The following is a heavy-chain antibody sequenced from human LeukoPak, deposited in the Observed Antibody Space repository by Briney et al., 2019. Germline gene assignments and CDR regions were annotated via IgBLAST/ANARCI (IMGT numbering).Heavy chain of an antibody. Sequence: TSETLSLTCTVSGGSISSGGYYWSWIRQHPGKGLEWIGYIYYSGSTYYNPSLKSRVTISVDTSKNQFSLKLSSVTAADTAVYYCARVPIFGVVKAHYWGQGTLVTVSS. J-gene: IGHJ4*02. CDR2: IYYSGST. CDR1: GGSISSGGYY. V-gene: IGHV4-31*03. CDR3: ARVPIFGVVKAHY. D-gene: IGHD3-3*01.